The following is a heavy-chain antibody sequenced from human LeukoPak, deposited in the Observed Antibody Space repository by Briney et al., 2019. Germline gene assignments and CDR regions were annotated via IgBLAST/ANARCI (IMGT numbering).Heavy chain of an antibody. CDR1: GVTFNNFA. CDR2: ICGSGRAT. CDR3: PKDWGRTSSRWYVRVGRY. D-gene: IGHD6-13*01. V-gene: IGHV3-23*01. Sequence: GGSLRLSCAASGVTFNNFAMTWVRQAPGKELEWVSGICGSGRATYYPASVRGGRFTISRYNWKNTLHLQMPSLRAEDPAVYSCPKDWGRTSSRWYVRVGRYWGQGTLVTVSS. J-gene: IGHJ4*02.